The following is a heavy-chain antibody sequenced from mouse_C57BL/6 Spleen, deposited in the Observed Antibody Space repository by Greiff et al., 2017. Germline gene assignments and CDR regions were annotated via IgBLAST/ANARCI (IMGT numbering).Heavy chain of an antibody. CDR2: ISNLAYSI. CDR3: ARIFFYDYDVGAMDY. Sequence: EVQRVESGGGLVQPGGSLKLSCAASGFTFSDYGMAWVRQAPRKGPEWVAFISNLAYSIYYADTVTGRFTISRENAKNTLYLEMSSLRSEDTAMYYCARIFFYDYDVGAMDYWGQGTSVTVSS. D-gene: IGHD2-4*01. V-gene: IGHV5-15*01. J-gene: IGHJ4*01. CDR1: GFTFSDYG.